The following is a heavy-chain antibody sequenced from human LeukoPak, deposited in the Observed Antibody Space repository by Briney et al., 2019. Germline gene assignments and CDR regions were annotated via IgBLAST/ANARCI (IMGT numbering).Heavy chain of an antibody. J-gene: IGHJ4*02. D-gene: IGHD2-2*01. CDR2: VNSDESTI. CDR3: AKAQGYATSWSPFDY. V-gene: IGHV3-74*01. Sequence: GGSLRLSCATSGFTFISYWMHWVRQAPGEGLEWVSNVNSDESTIHYADSVKGRFTVSRDNAKNMLYLQMNSLRVEGTAVYYCAKAQGYATSWSPFDYWGQGTLVTVSS. CDR1: GFTFISYW.